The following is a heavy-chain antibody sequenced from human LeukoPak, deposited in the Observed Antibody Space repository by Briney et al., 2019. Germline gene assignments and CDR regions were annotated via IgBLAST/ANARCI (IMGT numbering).Heavy chain of an antibody. D-gene: IGHD3-10*01. CDR3: AKDGLARGVMDYFDY. CDR2: ISGSGGST. V-gene: IGHV3-23*01. Sequence: GGSLRLSCAASGFTFSSYAMSWVRQAPGKGLEWVSAISGSGGSTYYADSVKGRFTISRDNSKNTLYLQMNSLRAEDTAVYYCAKDGLARGVMDYFDYWGQGTLVTVSS. J-gene: IGHJ4*02. CDR1: GFTFSSYA.